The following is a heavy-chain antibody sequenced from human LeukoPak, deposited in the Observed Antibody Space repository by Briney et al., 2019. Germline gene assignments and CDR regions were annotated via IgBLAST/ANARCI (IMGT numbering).Heavy chain of an antibody. CDR1: GGSFSGYY. CDR2: INHSGGT. D-gene: IGHD5-18*01. Sequence: PSETLSLTCAVYGGSFSGYYWSWIRQPPGKGLEWIGEINHSGGTNYNPSLKIGVTRSVDTYKNQFSLKLSSVTAADTAVYYCARGGYSYGDFDYWGQGTLVTVSS. V-gene: IGHV4-34*01. J-gene: IGHJ4*02. CDR3: ARGGYSYGDFDY.